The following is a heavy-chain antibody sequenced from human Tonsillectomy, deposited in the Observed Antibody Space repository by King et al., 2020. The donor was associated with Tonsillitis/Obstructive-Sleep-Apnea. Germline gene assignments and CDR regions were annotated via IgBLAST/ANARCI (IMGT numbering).Heavy chain of an antibody. Sequence: QLVQSGAEVREPGESLRISCKGSGYNFTSYWISWVRQMPGKGLEWMGRIDPSDSYTNYSPSFQGHVTISADKSISTAYLQWSSLKASDTAMYYCASQTGHSNGYRYDLDVWGQGTPVTVSS. D-gene: IGHD3-22*01. J-gene: IGHJ6*02. CDR2: IDPSDSYT. CDR1: GYNFTSYW. CDR3: ASQTGHSNGYRYDLDV. V-gene: IGHV5-10-1*03.